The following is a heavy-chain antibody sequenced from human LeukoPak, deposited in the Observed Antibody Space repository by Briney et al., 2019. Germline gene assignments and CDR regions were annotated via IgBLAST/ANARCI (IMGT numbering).Heavy chain of an antibody. Sequence: PGGSLRLSCAASGFTSSSYGMHWVRQAPGKGLEWVAFIRYDGSNKYYADSVKGRFTISRDNSKNTLYLQMNSLRAEDTAVYYCAKTATTFFDYWGQGTLVTVSS. CDR2: IRYDGSNK. J-gene: IGHJ4*02. CDR1: GFTSSSYG. V-gene: IGHV3-30*02. D-gene: IGHD5-12*01. CDR3: AKTATTFFDY.